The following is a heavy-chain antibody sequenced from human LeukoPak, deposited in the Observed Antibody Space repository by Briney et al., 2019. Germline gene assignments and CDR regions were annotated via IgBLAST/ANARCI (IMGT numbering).Heavy chain of an antibody. V-gene: IGHV4-61*02. CDR3: ARDRPGYDILTGYFQEVDWFDP. D-gene: IGHD3-9*01. J-gene: IGHJ5*02. CDR2: IYTSGST. CDR1: GGSISSGSYY. Sequence: SQTLSLTXTVSGGSISSGSYYWSCIRQPAGKGLEWIGRIYTSGSTNYNPSLKSRVTISVDTSKNQFSLKLSSVTAADTAVYYCARDRPGYDILTGYFQEVDWFDPWGQGTLVTVSS.